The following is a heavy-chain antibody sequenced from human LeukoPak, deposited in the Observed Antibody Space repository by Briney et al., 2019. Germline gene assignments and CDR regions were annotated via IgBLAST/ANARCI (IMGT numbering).Heavy chain of an antibody. CDR1: GFTFSTYW. Sequence: GGSLRLSCAASGFTFSTYWMNWVRQAPGKGLEWVADIKPDGSHVSYVDSVKGRFSISRDNAQNSLYLQVSSLRAEDTAIYYCARDGRLLGAFEVWGQGKMVTVSS. V-gene: IGHV3-7*01. J-gene: IGHJ3*01. CDR3: ARDGRLLGAFEV. D-gene: IGHD1-1*01. CDR2: IKPDGSHV.